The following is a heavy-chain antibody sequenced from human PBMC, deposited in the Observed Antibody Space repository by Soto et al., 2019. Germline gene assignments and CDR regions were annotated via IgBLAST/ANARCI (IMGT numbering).Heavy chain of an antibody. V-gene: IGHV3-21*01. D-gene: IGHD3-9*01. J-gene: IGHJ4*02. Sequence: GGSLRLSCAASGFTFSSYSMNWVRQAPGKGLEWVSSISSSSSYIYYADSVKGRFTISRDNAKNSLDLQMNSLRAEDTAVYYCARNSDILTGYYKHWGQGTLVTVSS. CDR1: GFTFSSYS. CDR2: ISSSSSYI. CDR3: ARNSDILTGYYKH.